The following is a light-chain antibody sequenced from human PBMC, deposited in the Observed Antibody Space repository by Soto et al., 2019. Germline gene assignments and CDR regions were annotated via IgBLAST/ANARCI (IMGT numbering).Light chain of an antibody. CDR3: FSYTGNYRGV. V-gene: IGLV2-11*01. CDR2: HVD. CDR1: SSDVGAYKY. Sequence: QSALTQPPSASGSPGQSVTISCTGTSSDVGAYKYVSWYQQYPGKAPKLMIYHVDKRPPGVPDRFSGSKSGNTASLTISGLQAEDEADYYCFSYTGNYRGVFGGGTKLTVL. J-gene: IGLJ3*02.